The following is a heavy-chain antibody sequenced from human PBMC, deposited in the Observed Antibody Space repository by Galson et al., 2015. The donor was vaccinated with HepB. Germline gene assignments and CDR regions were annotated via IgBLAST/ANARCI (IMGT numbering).Heavy chain of an antibody. V-gene: IGHV3-30*04. J-gene: IGHJ4*02. CDR1: GLIFDRDS. CDR2: ISHDGRNK. CDR3: ARANGYFLVDFDY. D-gene: IGHD5-18*01. Sequence: SLRLSCAVSGLIFDRDSMHWVRQAPGKGLEWVAAISHDGRNKFYSASVKGRFTVARDNSKNTLYLQMNTLRGDDTALYYCARANGYFLVDFDYWGQGARVTVSS.